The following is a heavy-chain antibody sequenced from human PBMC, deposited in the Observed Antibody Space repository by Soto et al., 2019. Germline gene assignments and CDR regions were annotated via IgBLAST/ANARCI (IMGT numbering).Heavy chain of an antibody. CDR3: VRDRDLDRDMVHADL. V-gene: IGHV3-48*02. D-gene: IGHD5-18*01. CDR1: GFTISGCS. CDR2: ITIRTGNI. J-gene: IGHJ4*01. Sequence: GESLRLSCETSGFTISGCSMNWVRQAPGKGLEWLAYITIRTGNIVYADSVRGRFTISADNAENSVFLQMNSLRDEDTAVYFCVRDRDLDRDMVHADLWGQGTLVTVSS.